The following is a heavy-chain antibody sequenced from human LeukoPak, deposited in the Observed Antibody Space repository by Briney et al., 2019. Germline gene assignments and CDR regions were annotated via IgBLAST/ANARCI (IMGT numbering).Heavy chain of an antibody. J-gene: IGHJ4*02. CDR3: ARETYYYDSSGYEGAYYFDY. CDR1: GFTVSSNY. D-gene: IGHD3-22*01. Sequence: GGSLRLSCGASGFTVSSNYMSWVRQAPGKGLEWVSVIYSGGSTYYADSVKGRFTISRDNSKNTLYLQMNSLRAEDTAVYYCARETYYYDSSGYEGAYYFDYWGQGTLVTVSS. V-gene: IGHV3-53*01. CDR2: IYSGGST.